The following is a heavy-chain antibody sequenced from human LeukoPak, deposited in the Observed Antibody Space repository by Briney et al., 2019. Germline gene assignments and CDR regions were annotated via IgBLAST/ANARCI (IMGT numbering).Heavy chain of an antibody. CDR1: GGSFSGYY. J-gene: IGHJ5*02. Sequence: PSETLSLTCAVYGGSFSGYYWSWIRQPPGKGLEWIGEINHSGSTNYNPSLKSRVTISVDTSKNQFSLKLSSVTAADTAVYYCARRPLSDGSGSFCSWFDPWGQGTLVTVSS. CDR2: INHSGST. V-gene: IGHV4-34*01. CDR3: ARRPLSDGSGSFCSWFDP. D-gene: IGHD3-10*01.